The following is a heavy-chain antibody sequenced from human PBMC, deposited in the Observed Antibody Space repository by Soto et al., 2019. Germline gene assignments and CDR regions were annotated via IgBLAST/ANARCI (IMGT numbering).Heavy chain of an antibody. CDR1: GGTFSSYA. CDR2: IIPIFGTA. D-gene: IGHD6-13*01. V-gene: IGHV1-69*01. CDR3: ARGGIGQLDPRVPPNWFDP. J-gene: IGHJ5*02. Sequence: QVQLVQSGAEVKKPGSSVKVSCKASGGTFSSYAISWVRQAPGQGLEWMGGIIPIFGTANYAQKFQGRVTITADETMSTAYMELSSLRSEDTAVYYCARGGIGQLDPRVPPNWFDPWGQGTLVTVSS.